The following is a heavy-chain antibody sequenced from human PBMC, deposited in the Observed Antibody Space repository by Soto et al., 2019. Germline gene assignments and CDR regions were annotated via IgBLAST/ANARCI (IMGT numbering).Heavy chain of an antibody. Sequence: QVQLVQSGAEVKKPGASVKVSCKASGYTFTIYYMHWVRQAPGQGLEWMGVINPSNTGRIYAQKFRGRVTMTRETSTSTVYMERNSMRNEETALYYCSRGGEYFLEYFQPWGQGTPVCVSS. CDR3: SRGGEYFLEYFQP. J-gene: IGHJ1*01. D-gene: IGHD4-17*01. V-gene: IGHV1-46*01. CDR1: GYTFTIYY. CDR2: INPSNTGR.